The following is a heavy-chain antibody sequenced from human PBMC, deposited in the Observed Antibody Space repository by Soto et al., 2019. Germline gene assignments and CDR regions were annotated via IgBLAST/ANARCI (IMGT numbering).Heavy chain of an antibody. J-gene: IGHJ4*02. D-gene: IGHD1-7*01. CDR2: IYYSGST. Sequence: ASXTLSLTCTVSGGSISGYYWSWIRQPPEKGLEWIGSIYYSGSTYYNPSLKSRVTISVDTSKNQASLKLTSVTAADTAVYYCASGTKVGYWGQGTLVTVSS. V-gene: IGHV4-59*05. CDR3: ASGTKVGY. CDR1: GGSISGYY.